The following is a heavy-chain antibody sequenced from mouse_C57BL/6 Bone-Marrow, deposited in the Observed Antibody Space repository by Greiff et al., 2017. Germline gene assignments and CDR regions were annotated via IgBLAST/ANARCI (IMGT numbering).Heavy chain of an antibody. V-gene: IGHV1-69*01. J-gene: IGHJ1*03. CDR2: IDPSDSYT. CDR1: GYTFTSYW. CDR3: ARSDYSNPYWYFDV. Sequence: VQLQQPGAELVMPGASVKLSCKASGYTFTSYWMHWVKQRPGQGLEWIGEIDPSDSYTNYNQKFKGKSTLTVDKSSSTAYMQLSSLTSEDSAVYYCARSDYSNPYWYFDVWGTGTTVTVSS. D-gene: IGHD2-5*01.